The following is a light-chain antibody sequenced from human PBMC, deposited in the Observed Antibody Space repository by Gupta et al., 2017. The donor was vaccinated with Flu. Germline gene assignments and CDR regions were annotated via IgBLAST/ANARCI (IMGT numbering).Light chain of an antibody. CDR3: QQRNSYPRT. J-gene: IGKJ1*01. CDR2: VAS. V-gene: IGKV1-9*01. CDR1: QGISNY. Sequence: PSFLSASVGDRVTITCRASQGISNYLAWYQQRPGEDPSLLISVASTVQTGVPSRFSGSGSGTEFTLTISSRQPEDFATYYCQQRNSYPRTFGQGTKVEIK.